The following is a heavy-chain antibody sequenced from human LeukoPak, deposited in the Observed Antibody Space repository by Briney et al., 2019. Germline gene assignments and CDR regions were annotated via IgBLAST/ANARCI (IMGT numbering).Heavy chain of an antibody. CDR2: IRSKAYGGTT. V-gene: IGHV3-49*04. J-gene: IGHJ3*02. CDR3: TRERDCSSTSCASAHDAFDI. Sequence: GGSLRLSCTASGFTFGDYAMSWVRQAPGKGLEWVGFIRSKAYGGTTENAASVKGRFTISRDDSISIAYLQMNSLKTEDTAVYYCTRERDCSSTSCASAHDAFDIWGQGTMVTVSS. CDR1: GFTFGDYA. D-gene: IGHD2-2*01.